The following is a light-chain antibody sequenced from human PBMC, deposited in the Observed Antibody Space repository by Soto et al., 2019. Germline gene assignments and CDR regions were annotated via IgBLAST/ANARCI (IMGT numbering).Light chain of an antibody. V-gene: IGLV2-8*01. J-gene: IGLJ1*01. Sequence: QSALTQPPSASGSPGQSVTISCTGTNSDVGGYNYVSWYQQYPGKAPKLIIYEVNERPSGVPDRFSGSKSGNTASLTVSGLQTADEADYYCSSYACSNWYVFGTGTQLTVL. CDR2: EVN. CDR3: SSYACSNWYV. CDR1: NSDVGGYNY.